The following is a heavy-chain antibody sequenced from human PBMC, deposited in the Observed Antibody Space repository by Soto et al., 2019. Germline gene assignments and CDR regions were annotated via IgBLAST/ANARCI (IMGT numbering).Heavy chain of an antibody. J-gene: IGHJ3*02. CDR2: ISAYNGNT. V-gene: IGHV1-18*04. D-gene: IGHD3-22*01. CDR1: GYTFTSYG. CDR3: ARAGEKYYYDSSGYYDAFDI. Sequence: QVQLVQSGAEVKKPGASVKVSCKASGYTFTSYGISWVRQAPGQGLEWMGWISAYNGNTNYAQKLQGRVTMTTDTSTSTAYMELSSLGSDDTAVSYCARAGEKYYYDSSGYYDAFDIWGPGTMVTVSS.